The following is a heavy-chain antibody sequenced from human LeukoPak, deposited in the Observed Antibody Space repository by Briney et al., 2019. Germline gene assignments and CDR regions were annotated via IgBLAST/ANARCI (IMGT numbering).Heavy chain of an antibody. Sequence: PSETLSLTCTVSTDSMRSYYWSWVRQSPGKGLEWIGHIYHTGSTKYNPSLKSPVSISVDTSRNQFSLKLKSVTAADTAVYFCARLRPGELLIFDVWSPGTMVTVSS. CDR3: ARLRPGELLIFDV. J-gene: IGHJ3*01. V-gene: IGHV4-59*01. D-gene: IGHD3-10*01. CDR1: TDSMRSYY. CDR2: IYHTGST.